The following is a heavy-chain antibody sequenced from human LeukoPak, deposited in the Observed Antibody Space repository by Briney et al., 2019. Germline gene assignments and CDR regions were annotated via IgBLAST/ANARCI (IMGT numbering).Heavy chain of an antibody. CDR2: IIPIFGTA. D-gene: IGHD3-22*01. V-gene: IGHV1-69*05. Sequence: ASVKVSCKASGGTFSSYAISWVRQAPGQGLEWMGGIIPIFGTANYAQKFQGRVTITTDESTSTAYMELSSLRSEDTAVYYCARWSGYYDSSGYLNGLDYWGQGTLVTVSS. J-gene: IGHJ4*02. CDR1: GGTFSSYA. CDR3: ARWSGYYDSSGYLNGLDY.